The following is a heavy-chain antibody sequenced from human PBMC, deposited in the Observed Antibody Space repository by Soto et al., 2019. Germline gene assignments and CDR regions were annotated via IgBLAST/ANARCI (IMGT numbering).Heavy chain of an antibody. Sequence: QVQLHQWGAGQLRASETLSLTCGVSGGSFSGYYWSWIRQPPGKGLEWIGEVNDSRNSNYTPSLKRRCVISVDTPKTEFSLKMNTVTPADTGVYYCARVRRWLPEEMVDLWGQGALVTVSS. D-gene: IGHD5-12*01. CDR1: GGSFSGYY. V-gene: IGHV4-34*01. J-gene: IGHJ5*02. CDR3: ARVRRWLPEEMVDL. CDR2: VNDSRNS.